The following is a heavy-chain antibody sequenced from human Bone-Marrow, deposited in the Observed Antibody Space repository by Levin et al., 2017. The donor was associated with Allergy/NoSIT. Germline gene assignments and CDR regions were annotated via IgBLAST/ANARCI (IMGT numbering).Heavy chain of an antibody. J-gene: IGHJ4*02. Sequence: ASVKVSCKASGYTFTSYYMHWVRQAPGQGLEWMGIINPSGGFTTYAQNLKGRVTMTRDTSTSTVYMELSSLGSEDTAVYYCARGGGDGYNPLWFWGQGTLVTVSS. CDR1: GYTFTSYY. CDR2: INPSGGFT. D-gene: IGHD5-24*01. CDR3: ARGGGDGYNPLWF. V-gene: IGHV1-46*01.